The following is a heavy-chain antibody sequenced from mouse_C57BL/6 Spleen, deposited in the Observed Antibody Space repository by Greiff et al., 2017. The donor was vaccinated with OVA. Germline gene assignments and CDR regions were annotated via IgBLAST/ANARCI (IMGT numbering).Heavy chain of an antibody. D-gene: IGHD1-1*01. CDR2: INYDGSST. J-gene: IGHJ1*03. CDR3: ARWDYYGSSPHFDV. V-gene: IGHV5-16*01. Sequence: EVHLVESEGGLVQPGSSMKLSCTASGFTFSDYYMAWVRQVPEKGLEWVANINYDGSSTYYLDSLKSRFIISRDNAKNSLYLQMSSLKSEDTATYYCARWDYYGSSPHFDVWGTGTTVTVSS. CDR1: GFTFSDYY.